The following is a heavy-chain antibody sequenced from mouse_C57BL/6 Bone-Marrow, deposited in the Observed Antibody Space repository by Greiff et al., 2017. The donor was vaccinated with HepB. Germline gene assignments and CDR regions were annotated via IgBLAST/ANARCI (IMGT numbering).Heavy chain of an antibody. CDR2: IYPGDGDT. Sequence: QVQLQQSGPELVKPGASVKISCKASGYAFSSSWMNWVKQRPGKGLEWIGRIYPGDGDTNYNGKFKGKATLTADKSSSTAYMQLSSLTSEDSAVYFCARDGPWYFDVWGTGTTVTVSS. CDR3: ARDGPWYFDV. V-gene: IGHV1-82*01. D-gene: IGHD1-1*01. J-gene: IGHJ1*03. CDR1: GYAFSSSW.